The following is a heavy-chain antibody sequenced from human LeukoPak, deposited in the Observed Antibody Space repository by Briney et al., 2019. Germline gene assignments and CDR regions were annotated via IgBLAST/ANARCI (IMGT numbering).Heavy chain of an antibody. D-gene: IGHD6-6*01. V-gene: IGHV1-2*02. CDR3: ARSPRYSSSFDQFDY. CDR2: INPNSGGT. J-gene: IGHJ4*02. CDR1: GYTFTGYY. Sequence: VASVKVSCKASGYTFTGYYMHWVRQAPGQGLEWMGWINPNSGGTNYAQKFQGRVTMTRDTSISTAYMELSRLRSDDTAVYYCARSPRYSSSFDQFDYWGQGTLVTVSS.